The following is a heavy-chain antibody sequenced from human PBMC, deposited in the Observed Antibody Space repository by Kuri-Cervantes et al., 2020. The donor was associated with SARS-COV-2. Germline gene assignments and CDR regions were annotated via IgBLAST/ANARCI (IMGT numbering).Heavy chain of an antibody. Sequence: GSLRLSCTVSGGSISSSSYYWGWIRQPPGKGLEWIGSIYYSGSTYYNPSLKSRVTISVDTSKNQFSLKLSSVTAADTVVYYCARQMMSSITIFGVVITKNWFDPWGQGTLVTVSS. CDR2: IYYSGST. D-gene: IGHD3-3*01. V-gene: IGHV4-39*01. J-gene: IGHJ5*02. CDR3: ARQMMSSITIFGVVITKNWFDP. CDR1: GGSISSSSYY.